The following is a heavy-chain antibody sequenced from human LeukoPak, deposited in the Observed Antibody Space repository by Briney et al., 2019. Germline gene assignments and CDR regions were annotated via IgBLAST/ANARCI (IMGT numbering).Heavy chain of an antibody. J-gene: IGHJ4*02. D-gene: IGHD4-17*01. CDR2: ISYDGSNK. V-gene: IGHV3-30*04. Sequence: PGGSLRLSCAASGFTFSSYAMHWVRQAPGKGLEWVAVISYDGSNKYYADSVKGRFTISRDNSKNTLYLQMNSLRAEDTAVYYCARSATTVPACFDYWGQGTLVTVSS. CDR3: ARSATTVPACFDY. CDR1: GFTFSSYA.